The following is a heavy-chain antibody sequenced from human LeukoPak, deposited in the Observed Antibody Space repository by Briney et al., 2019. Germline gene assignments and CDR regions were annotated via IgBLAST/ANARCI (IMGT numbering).Heavy chain of an antibody. V-gene: IGHV1-69*06. D-gene: IGHD6-19*01. J-gene: IGHJ4*02. CDR2: IIPIFGTA. Sequence: GASVKVSCKASGYTFTSYDINWVRQATGQGLEWMGGIIPIFGTANYAQKFQGRVTITADKSTSTAYMELSSLRSEDTAVYYCARVSSSGSLFDYWGQGTLVTVSS. CDR3: ARVSSSGSLFDY. CDR1: GYTFTSYD.